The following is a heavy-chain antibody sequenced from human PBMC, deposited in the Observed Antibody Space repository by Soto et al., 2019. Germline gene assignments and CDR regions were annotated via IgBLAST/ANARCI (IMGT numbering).Heavy chain of an antibody. D-gene: IGHD3-22*01. V-gene: IGHV1-69*01. Sequence: QVQLVQSGAEVKKPGSSVKVSCKASGGTFSSYAISWVRQAPGQGLEWMGGIIPIFGTANYAQKFQGRVTITADESMSTAYMELSSLRSEDTAVYYCARDRKASSGYFNYYYGMDVWGQGTTVTVSS. J-gene: IGHJ6*02. CDR2: IIPIFGTA. CDR1: GGTFSSYA. CDR3: ARDRKASSGYFNYYYGMDV.